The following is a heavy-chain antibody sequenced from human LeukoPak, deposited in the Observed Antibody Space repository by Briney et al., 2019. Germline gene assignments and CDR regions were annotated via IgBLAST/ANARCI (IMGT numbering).Heavy chain of an antibody. J-gene: IGHJ4*02. CDR1: GYTFTSYG. CDR3: ARDLGYSSGWYVDYFDY. Sequence: ASVKVSCKASGYTFTSYGISWVRQAPGQGLEWMGWISAYNGNTNYAQKLQGRVTMTTDTSTSTAYMELRSLRSDDTAVYYCARDLGYSSGWYVDYFDYWGQGTLVTVSS. CDR2: ISAYNGNT. V-gene: IGHV1-18*01. D-gene: IGHD6-19*01.